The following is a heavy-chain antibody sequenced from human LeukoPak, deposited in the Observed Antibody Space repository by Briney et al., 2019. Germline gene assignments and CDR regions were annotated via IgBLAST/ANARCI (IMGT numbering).Heavy chain of an antibody. CDR2: ISYDGSNK. Sequence: GGSLRLSCAASGFTFSSYAMHWVRQAPGKGLEWVAVISYDGSNKYYADSVKGRFTISRDNSKNTLYLQMNSLRAEDTAVYYCASSPGGLELRRDWSDPWGQGTLVTVSS. CDR1: GFTFSSYA. CDR3: ASSPGGLELRRDWSDP. J-gene: IGHJ5*02. D-gene: IGHD1-7*01. V-gene: IGHV3-30-3*01.